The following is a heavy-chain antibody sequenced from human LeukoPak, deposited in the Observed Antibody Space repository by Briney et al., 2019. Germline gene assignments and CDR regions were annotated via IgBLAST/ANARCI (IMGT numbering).Heavy chain of an antibody. CDR1: GGSISSSSYY. CDR2: IYYSGST. V-gene: IGHV4-39*01. Sequence: PSETLSLTCTVSGGSISSSSYYWGWIRQPPGKRLEWIGSIYYSGSTYYNPSLKSRVTISVDTSKNQFSLKLSSVTAADTAVYYCASSYYDFWSGYYSSYYYYGMDVWGQGTTVTVSS. CDR3: ASSYYDFWSGYYSSYYYYGMDV. D-gene: IGHD3-3*01. J-gene: IGHJ6*02.